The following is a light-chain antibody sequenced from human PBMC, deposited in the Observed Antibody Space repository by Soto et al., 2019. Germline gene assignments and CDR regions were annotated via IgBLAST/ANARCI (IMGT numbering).Light chain of an antibody. CDR2: QAS. Sequence: DILLAQSPSTLSASVGDRATITCRASQSISSWLAWYQQKPGQAPKLLIYQASSLQSGVPSRFSGSGSETDFTLTISSMLPDDFATYYCQQFESYLRTFGQGTKVDIK. CDR1: QSISSW. CDR3: QQFESYLRT. J-gene: IGKJ1*01. V-gene: IGKV1-5*03.